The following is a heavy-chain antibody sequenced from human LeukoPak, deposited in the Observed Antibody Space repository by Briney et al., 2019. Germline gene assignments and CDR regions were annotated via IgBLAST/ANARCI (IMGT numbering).Heavy chain of an antibody. CDR2: INHSGST. J-gene: IGHJ4*02. Sequence: SETRSLTCAVYGGSFSGYYWSWIRQPPGKGLEWIGEINHSGSTNYNPSLKSRVTISVDTSKNQFSLKLSSVTAADTAVYYCARSVLAAGPFDFWGQGTLVTVSS. CDR3: ARSVLAAGPFDF. CDR1: GGSFSGYY. V-gene: IGHV4-34*01. D-gene: IGHD6-13*01.